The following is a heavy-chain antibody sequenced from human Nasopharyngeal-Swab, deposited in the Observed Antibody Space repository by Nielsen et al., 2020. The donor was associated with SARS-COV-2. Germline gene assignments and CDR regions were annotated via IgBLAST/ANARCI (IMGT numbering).Heavy chain of an antibody. CDR3: AKKLENILRYFDWLLDAFDI. D-gene: IGHD3-9*01. V-gene: IGHV3-23*01. J-gene: IGHJ3*02. CDR1: GFSFSEYY. CDR2: ISGSGGST. Sequence: GGSLRLSCAASGFSFSEYYMSWIRQAPGKGLEWVSAISGSGGSTYYADSVKGRFTISRDNSKNTLYLQMNSLRAEDTAVYYCAKKLENILRYFDWLLDAFDIWGQGTMVTVSS.